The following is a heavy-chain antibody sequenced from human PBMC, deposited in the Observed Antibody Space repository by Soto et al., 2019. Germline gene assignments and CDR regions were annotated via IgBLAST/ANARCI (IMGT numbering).Heavy chain of an antibody. J-gene: IGHJ6*02. D-gene: IGHD6-19*01. CDR1: GGTFSNYA. CDR3: ARGGYSSGWNYYYGMDV. V-gene: IGHV1-69*13. Sequence: SVKVSCKASGGTFSNYAISWVRQAPGQGLEWMGGIIPIFGTANYAQKFQGRVTITADESTSTAYMELSSLRSEDTAVYYCARGGYSSGWNYYYGMDVWGQGTTVTVSS. CDR2: IIPIFGTA.